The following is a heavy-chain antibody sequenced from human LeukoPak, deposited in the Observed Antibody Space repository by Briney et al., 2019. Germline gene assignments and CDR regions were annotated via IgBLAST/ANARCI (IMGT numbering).Heavy chain of an antibody. CDR1: GVTFSGYS. CDR2: ISASGGTT. CDR3: ARVSRGKWELLGAHDY. J-gene: IGHJ4*02. D-gene: IGHD1-26*01. Sequence: GGSLRLSCSTSGVTFSGYSMNWVRRAPGKGLEWLSYISASGGTTYYADSVNGRFTISRDNAKKSLYLQMNSLRAEDTAVYYCARVSRGKWELLGAHDYWGQGTLVTVSS. V-gene: IGHV3-48*04.